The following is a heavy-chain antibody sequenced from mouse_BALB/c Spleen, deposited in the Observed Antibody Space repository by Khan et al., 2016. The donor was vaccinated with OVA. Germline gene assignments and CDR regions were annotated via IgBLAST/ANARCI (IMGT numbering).Heavy chain of an antibody. CDR1: GFSLTDHG. CDR3: AKQIWSPYYGMDY. V-gene: IGHV2-6-5*01. Sequence: VQLQESGPGLVAPSQSLSITCTVSGFSLTDHGVSWIRQPPGKGLEWLGVIWGGGSTYYNSVLKSRLNISKDNSKTQVFLKMNSLQTDDTAMYXCAKQIWSPYYGMDYWGQGTSVTVSS. J-gene: IGHJ4*01. D-gene: IGHD1-1*02. CDR2: IWGGGST.